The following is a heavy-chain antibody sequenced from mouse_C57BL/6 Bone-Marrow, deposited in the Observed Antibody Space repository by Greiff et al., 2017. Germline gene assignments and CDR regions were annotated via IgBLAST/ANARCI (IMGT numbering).Heavy chain of an antibody. CDR2: INPNNGGT. CDR1: GYTFTDYN. V-gene: IGHV1-22*01. J-gene: IGHJ2*01. Sequence: VQLQQSGPELVKPGASVKMSCKASGYTFTDYNMHWVKQSHGQSLEWIGDINPNNGGTSYNQKFKGKATLTVNKSSSTAYMELRSLTSEDSAVYYCARVITTGGYWGQGTTLTVSS. CDR3: ARVITTGGY. D-gene: IGHD1-1*01.